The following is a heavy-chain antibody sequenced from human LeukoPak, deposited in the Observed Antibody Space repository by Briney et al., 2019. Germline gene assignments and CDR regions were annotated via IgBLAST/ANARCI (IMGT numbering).Heavy chain of an antibody. Sequence: SSETLSLTCAVYGGSFSGYYCHWIRQPPGKGLEWIGEISHSGSTKYYPPLKSRVTISVDTSKNQFSLKLSSATAADTAVYYCFLWDTVVSRDYWGQGTTVTVSS. D-gene: IGHD4-23*01. CDR2: ISHSGST. J-gene: IGHJ4*03. CDR1: GGSFSGYY. CDR3: FLWDTVVSRDY. V-gene: IGHV4-34*01.